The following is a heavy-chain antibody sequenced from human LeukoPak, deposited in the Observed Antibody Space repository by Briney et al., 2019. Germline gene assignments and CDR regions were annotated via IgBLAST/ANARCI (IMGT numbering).Heavy chain of an antibody. J-gene: IGHJ4*02. CDR2: ISGSGGST. Sequence: GGSLRLSCAASGFTFSSYAMSWVRQAPVKGLEWVSAISGSGGSTYYADSVKGRFTISRDNSKNTLYLQMNSLRAEDTAVYYCAKDSGAKYQPYYFDYWGQGTLVTVSS. D-gene: IGHD2-2*01. CDR3: AKDSGAKYQPYYFDY. V-gene: IGHV3-23*01. CDR1: GFTFSSYA.